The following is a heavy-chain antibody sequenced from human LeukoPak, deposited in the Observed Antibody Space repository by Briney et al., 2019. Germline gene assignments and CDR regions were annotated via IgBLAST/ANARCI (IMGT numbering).Heavy chain of an antibody. J-gene: IGHJ4*02. CDR2: VRNDGGDK. CDR3: AKHYYGSGSQKYYFDY. Sequence: GGSLRLSCAASGFIFSDYGMHWVRQAPGKGLEWVTMVRNDGGDKYYADSVRGRFTISRDNSKNTLYLQMNSLGPEDTAVYHCAKHYYGSGSQKYYFDYWGQGTLVTVSS. D-gene: IGHD3-10*01. CDR1: GFIFSDYG. V-gene: IGHV3-30*02.